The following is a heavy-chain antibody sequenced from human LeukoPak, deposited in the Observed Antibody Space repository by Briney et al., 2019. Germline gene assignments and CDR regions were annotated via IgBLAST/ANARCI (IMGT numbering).Heavy chain of an antibody. CDR2: IYYSGST. CDR3: ARGEGFHWFDP. CDR1: GGSISSYY. D-gene: IGHD1-26*01. Sequence: PSETLSLTCTVSGGSISSYYWSWTRQPPGKGLEWIGYIYYSGSTNYNPSLKSRVTISVDTSKNQFSLKLSSVTAADTAVYYCARGEGFHWFDPWGQGTLVTVSS. V-gene: IGHV4-59*01. J-gene: IGHJ5*02.